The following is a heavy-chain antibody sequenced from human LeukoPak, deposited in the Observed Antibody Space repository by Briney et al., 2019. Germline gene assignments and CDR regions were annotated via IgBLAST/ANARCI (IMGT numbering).Heavy chain of an antibody. CDR1: GFTFSTYG. V-gene: IGHV3-15*01. Sequence: GGTLRLSCVASGFTFSTYGMSWVRQAPGKGLEWVGRIKSKTDGGTTDYAAPVKGRFTISRDDSKNTLYLQMNSLKTEDTAVYYCTTEWMYYYDSSGYYYGGYFDYWGQGTLVTVSS. CDR3: TTEWMYYYDSSGYYYGGYFDY. CDR2: IKSKTDGGTT. D-gene: IGHD3-22*01. J-gene: IGHJ4*02.